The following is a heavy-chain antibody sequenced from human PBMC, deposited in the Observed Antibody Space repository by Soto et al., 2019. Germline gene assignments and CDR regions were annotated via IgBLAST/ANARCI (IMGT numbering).Heavy chain of an antibody. Sequence: SETLSLTCTVSGGSITSYYWSWIRQPPGKGLQWIGYIYYSGITNYNPSLKSRVTISVDTSKSQFSLKLSSVTAADTAVYYCATGGAHMDVWGQGTTVTVS. CDR1: GGSITSYY. J-gene: IGHJ6*02. CDR3: ATGGAHMDV. CDR2: IYYSGIT. V-gene: IGHV4-59*01. D-gene: IGHD1-26*01.